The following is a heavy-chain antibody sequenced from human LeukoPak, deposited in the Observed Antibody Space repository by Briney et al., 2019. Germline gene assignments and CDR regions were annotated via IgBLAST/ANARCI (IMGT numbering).Heavy chain of an antibody. V-gene: IGHV3-30*18. D-gene: IGHD4-23*01. CDR1: GFTFSSFG. J-gene: IGHJ4*02. CDR2: ISYDGSNK. CDR3: AKHPGGTVVTPSPSADY. Sequence: GGSLRLSCAASGFTFSSFGMHWVRQAPGKGLEWVAVISYDGSNKYDADSVKGRFTISRDNSKNTLYLQMNSLRAEDTAVYYCAKHPGGTVVTPSPSADYWGQGTLVTVSS.